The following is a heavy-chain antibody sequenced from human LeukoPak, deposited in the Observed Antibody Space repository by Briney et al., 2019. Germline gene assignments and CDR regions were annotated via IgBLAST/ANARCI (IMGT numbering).Heavy chain of an antibody. D-gene: IGHD2-15*01. V-gene: IGHV3-48*04. J-gene: IGHJ3*02. CDR2: ITGGGTTT. CDR1: GFTFSSYS. Sequence: GGSLRLSCAASGFTFSSYSMNWVRQAPGKGLEWVSCITGGGTTTYYADSVKGRFIISRDNPKNSLYLQMNSLRAEDTAVYYCAKQQDNAFDIWGQGTKVTVSS. CDR3: AKQQDNAFDI.